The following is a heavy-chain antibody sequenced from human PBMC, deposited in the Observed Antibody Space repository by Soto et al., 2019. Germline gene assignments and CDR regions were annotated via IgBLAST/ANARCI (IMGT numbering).Heavy chain of an antibody. CDR1: GCSLSSYY. CDR2: IYYSGST. CDR3: ARNEIRYYYYGMDV. Sequence: SDTLSLTCPFSGCSLSSYYWSWIRQPPGKGLEWIGHIYYSGSTNYNPSLKSRVTISVDTSKNQFSLKPSSVTAADTAVYYCARNEIRYYYYGMDVWGQGNTVNGS. J-gene: IGHJ6*02. V-gene: IGHV4-59*01.